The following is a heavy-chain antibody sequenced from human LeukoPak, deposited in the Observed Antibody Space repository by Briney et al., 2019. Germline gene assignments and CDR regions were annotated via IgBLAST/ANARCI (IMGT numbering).Heavy chain of an antibody. CDR2: IHSGGAT. V-gene: IGHV3-53*01. Sequence: GGSLRLSCAASGFTFSSYGMHWVRQAPGKGLEWVSVIHSGGATYYADSVKGRFTISRDSSKNTLYLQMNNLRAEDTAVYYCARGRGYGAYDWNDYWGQGTLVTVSS. D-gene: IGHD5-12*01. CDR1: GFTFSSYG. J-gene: IGHJ4*02. CDR3: ARGRGYGAYDWNDY.